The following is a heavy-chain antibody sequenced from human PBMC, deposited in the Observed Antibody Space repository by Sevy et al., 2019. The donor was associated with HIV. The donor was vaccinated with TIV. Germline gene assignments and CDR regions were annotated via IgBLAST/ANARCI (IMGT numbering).Heavy chain of an antibody. CDR1: GYTFTGYY. Sequence: ASVKVSCKASGYTFTGYYMHWVRQAPGQGLEWMGWINPNSGDTKYAQRLQGRVTMTRDTSISTAYMELSSLRSDDTAVYYCAGDPEVGATRTAAFDIWGQGTMVTVSS. CDR3: AGDPEVGATRTAAFDI. D-gene: IGHD1-26*01. J-gene: IGHJ3*02. CDR2: INPNSGDT. V-gene: IGHV1-2*02.